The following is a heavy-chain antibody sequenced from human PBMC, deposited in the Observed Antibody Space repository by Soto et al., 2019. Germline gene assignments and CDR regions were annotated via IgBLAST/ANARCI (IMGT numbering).Heavy chain of an antibody. CDR3: ARELLFYDSDGFSWDDAFDI. D-gene: IGHD3-22*01. CDR1: GFAFSTYA. J-gene: IGHJ3*02. Sequence: LRLSCAAAGFAFSTYAMTWVRQAPGKGLEWIGFIYQSGSTYYNPSLKSRVTMSLDRPKNQFSLKLSSVTAADTAVYYRARELLFYDSDGFSWDDAFDIWGQGTMVTVSS. V-gene: IGHV4-30-2*01. CDR2: IYQSGST.